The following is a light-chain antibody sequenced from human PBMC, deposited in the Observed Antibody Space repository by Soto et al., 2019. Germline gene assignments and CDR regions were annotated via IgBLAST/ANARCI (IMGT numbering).Light chain of an antibody. J-gene: IGKJ1*01. Sequence: DHPITQSPSTLSSSVGDRVTIPCLASQSISSLLAWYQQKPGKAPKFLIYKASSLQSGVPSRFSGSGSGTEFTLTITSLQPDDFATYYCHQYYSFPRTFGQGTKVDIK. CDR1: QSISSL. CDR3: HQYYSFPRT. V-gene: IGKV1-5*03. CDR2: KAS.